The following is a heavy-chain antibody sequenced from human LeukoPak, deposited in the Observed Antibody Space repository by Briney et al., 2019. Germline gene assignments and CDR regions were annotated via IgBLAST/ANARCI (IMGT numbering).Heavy chain of an antibody. CDR2: IYPGDSNT. Sequence: GESLKISCQVSGYSFTSYWIAWVRQMPGKGLEWMGIIYPGDSNTRYSPSFQGQVTISADKSISTAYLQWSSLKASDTAMYYCARLISSAAAFDYWGQGTLVTVSS. CDR1: GYSFTSYW. J-gene: IGHJ4*02. V-gene: IGHV5-51*01. D-gene: IGHD6-13*01. CDR3: ARLISSAAAFDY.